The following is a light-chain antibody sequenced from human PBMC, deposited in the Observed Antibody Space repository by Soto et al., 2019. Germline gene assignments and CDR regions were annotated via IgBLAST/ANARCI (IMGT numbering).Light chain of an antibody. CDR3: QQSYSTPPT. CDR2: VAS. V-gene: IGKV1-39*01. J-gene: IGKJ4*01. CDR1: QSISRY. Sequence: DIQMTQSPYSLSASVGDRVTITCRASQSISRYLNWYQQRPGKVPKLLIYVASSLQSGDPSRFSGSGSGTDCTVTISSLQPEDFATYYCQQSYSTPPTFGGGTKVEIK.